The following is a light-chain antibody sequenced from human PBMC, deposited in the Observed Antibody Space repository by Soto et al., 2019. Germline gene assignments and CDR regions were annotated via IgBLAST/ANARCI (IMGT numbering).Light chain of an antibody. CDR2: GAS. V-gene: IGKV3-15*01. J-gene: IGKJ3*01. CDR3: QQYDGWPRAG. CDR1: QSVGDN. Sequence: EIVLTQSPATLSVSPGERATLSCRTSQSVGDNLGWYQQKPGQAPRLLIYGASTRATGVPARFSGSGSGTDFSLTFSSIHSEDFAVYYCQQYDGWPRAGFGPGTKVDI.